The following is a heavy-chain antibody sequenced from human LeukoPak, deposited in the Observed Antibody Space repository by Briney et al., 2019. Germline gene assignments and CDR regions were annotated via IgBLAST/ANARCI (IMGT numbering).Heavy chain of an antibody. CDR2: IYYSGST. CDR1: GGSISGGDYY. Sequence: SETLSLTCTVSGGSISGGDYYWSWIRQPPGKGLEWIGYIYYSGSTYYNPSLKSRVTISVDTSKNQFSLKLSSVTAADTAVYYCARVKPRGFGPQGKWFDPWGQGTLVTVSS. CDR3: ARVKPRGFGPQGKWFDP. D-gene: IGHD3/OR15-3a*01. V-gene: IGHV4-30-4*08. J-gene: IGHJ5*02.